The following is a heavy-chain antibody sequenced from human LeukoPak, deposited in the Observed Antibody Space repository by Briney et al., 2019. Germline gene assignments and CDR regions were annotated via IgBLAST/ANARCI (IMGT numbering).Heavy chain of an antibody. CDR3: ARGIVRGYSYGYVYFDY. V-gene: IGHV4-34*01. CDR1: GGSFSGYY. D-gene: IGHD5-18*01. Sequence: PSETLSLTCAVYGGSFSGYYWSWIRQPPGKGLEWIGEINHSGSTNYNPSLKSRVTISVDTSKNQFSLKLSSVTAADTAVYYCARGIVRGYSYGYVYFDYWGQGTLVTVSS. J-gene: IGHJ4*02. CDR2: INHSGST.